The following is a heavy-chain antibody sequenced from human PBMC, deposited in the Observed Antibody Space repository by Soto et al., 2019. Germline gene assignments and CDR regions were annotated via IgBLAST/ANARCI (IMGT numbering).Heavy chain of an antibody. J-gene: IGHJ4*02. CDR3: AGPTTDSSFYYFDC. V-gene: IGHV4-4*02. Sequence: QVQLQESGPGLVKPSGTLSLTCAVSGGAISSSNWWSWVRQPPGKGLEWIGEIYHSGSTNYNPSLKSRVTISVDKSKTHFSLKLSSVPATDTGVYYCAGPTTDSSFYYFDCWGQGNLVTVSS. D-gene: IGHD6-6*01. CDR2: IYHSGST. CDR1: GGAISSSNW.